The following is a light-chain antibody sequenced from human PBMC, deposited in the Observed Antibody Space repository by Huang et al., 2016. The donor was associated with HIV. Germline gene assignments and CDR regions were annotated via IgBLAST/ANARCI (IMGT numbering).Light chain of an antibody. CDR3: MQGTHWPQT. CDR1: HSLLHSDGNTY. CDR2: KVS. Sequence: DVVLTQSPLSLPVTLGQPASISCKSSHSLLHSDGNTYLNWFLRRPGQSPRRLIYKVSNRDVGVPARFSGSGSGADFTLTISRVEADDIGVYYCMQGTHWPQTFGQGTKVEVK. V-gene: IGKV2-30*02. J-gene: IGKJ1*01.